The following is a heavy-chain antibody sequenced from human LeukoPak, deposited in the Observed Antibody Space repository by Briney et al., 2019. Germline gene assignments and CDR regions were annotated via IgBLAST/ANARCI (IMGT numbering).Heavy chain of an antibody. V-gene: IGHV4-4*07. D-gene: IGHD3-3*01. CDR1: GGSISSYY. CDR3: ARDTGPRDFYYYYYMDV. Sequence: SETLSLTCTVSGGSISSYYWSWFRQPAGKGLEWIGRIYTSGSTNYNPSLKSRVTMSVDTSKNQFSLKLSSVTAADTAVYYCARDTGPRDFYYYYYMDVWGKGTTVPVSS. CDR2: IYTSGST. J-gene: IGHJ6*03.